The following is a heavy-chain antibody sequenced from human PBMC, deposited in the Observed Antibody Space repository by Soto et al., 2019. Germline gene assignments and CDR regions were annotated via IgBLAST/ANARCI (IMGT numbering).Heavy chain of an antibody. V-gene: IGHV1-18*01. D-gene: IGHD6-19*01. CDR2: ISAYNGNT. CDR1: GYTFTSFG. J-gene: IGHJ2*01. Sequence: QVQLVQSGPEGKKPGASVKVSCKASGYTFTSFGISWVRQAPGQGLEWMGWISAYNGNTNYAQKLQGRVTMTTDTSTSTAYLELRSLRSDDTAVYYCARGPAYSSGPWYFDLWGRGTLVTVSS. CDR3: ARGPAYSSGPWYFDL.